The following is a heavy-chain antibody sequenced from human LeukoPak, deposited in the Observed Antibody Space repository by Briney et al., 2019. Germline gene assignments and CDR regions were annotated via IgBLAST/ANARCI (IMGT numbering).Heavy chain of an antibody. V-gene: IGHV4-39*02. CDR3: ASAPRQGSIGGLDY. Sequence: PSETLSLPCTVSGGFISSSSYYWGWIRQPPGKGLELIGAIYYTGTTYYNPSLRSRVTISVDTSKNHFSLKLSSVAAADTALYYCASAPRQGSIGGLDYWGQGTLVTVSS. CDR1: GGFISSSSYY. CDR2: IYYTGTT. J-gene: IGHJ4*02. D-gene: IGHD3-16*01.